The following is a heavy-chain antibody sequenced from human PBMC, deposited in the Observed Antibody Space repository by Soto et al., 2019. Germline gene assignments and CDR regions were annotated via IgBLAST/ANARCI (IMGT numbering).Heavy chain of an antibody. D-gene: IGHD2-21*02. J-gene: IGHJ5*02. CDR3: ARLPVLVTAIWFDP. CDR1: GASVSSGNYY. V-gene: IGHV4-61*01. Sequence: ETLSLTCTVSGASVSSGNYYWSWIRQPPGKGLEWIGHIYYSWSTNYNPSLKSRVTISLDTSKNQFSMNLSSVTAADTAVYYCARLPVLVTAIWFDPWGQGTLVTVSS. CDR2: IYYSWST.